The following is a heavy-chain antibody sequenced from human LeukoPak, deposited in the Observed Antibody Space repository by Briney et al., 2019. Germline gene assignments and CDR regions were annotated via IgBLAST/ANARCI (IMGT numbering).Heavy chain of an antibody. CDR1: GYTFTSYA. D-gene: IGHD3-9*01. CDR2: INTNTGNP. V-gene: IGHV7-4-1*02. Sequence: GASVKVSCKASGYTFTSYAMNWVRQAPGEGLEWMGWINTNTGNPTYAQGFTGRFVFSLDTSVSTAYLQISSLKAEDTAVYYCASYDILTGYYNVYWGQGTLVTVSS. CDR3: ASYDILTGYYNVY. J-gene: IGHJ4*02.